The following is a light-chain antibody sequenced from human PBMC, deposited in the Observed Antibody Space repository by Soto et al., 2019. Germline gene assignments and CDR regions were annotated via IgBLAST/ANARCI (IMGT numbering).Light chain of an antibody. CDR1: QSVTSKY. Sequence: EIVLTQSPGTLSLSPGERATLSCRASQSVTSKYLAWYQQKPGQAPRLLIYGASSRATGIPDRFSGSGSGTDFTLTISRLEPEDFAAYYCQQYGRSPPWTFGQGTKVEIK. CDR2: GAS. J-gene: IGKJ1*01. V-gene: IGKV3-20*01. CDR3: QQYGRSPPWT.